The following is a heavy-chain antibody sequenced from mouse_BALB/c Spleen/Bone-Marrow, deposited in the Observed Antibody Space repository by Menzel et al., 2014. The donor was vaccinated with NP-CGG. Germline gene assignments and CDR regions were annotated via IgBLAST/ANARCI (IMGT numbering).Heavy chain of an antibody. Sequence: VQRVESGAELVKPGASVKLSCKASGYTFTSYDINWVRQRPEQGLEWIGWIFPGDGSTKYNEKFKGKATLTTDKSSSTAYMQLSRLTSEDSAVYLCARRVYYDYDGGAWFAYWGQGTLVTVSA. V-gene: IGHV1-85*01. J-gene: IGHJ3*01. D-gene: IGHD2-4*01. CDR2: IFPGDGST. CDR3: ARRVYYDYDGGAWFAY. CDR1: GYTFTSYD.